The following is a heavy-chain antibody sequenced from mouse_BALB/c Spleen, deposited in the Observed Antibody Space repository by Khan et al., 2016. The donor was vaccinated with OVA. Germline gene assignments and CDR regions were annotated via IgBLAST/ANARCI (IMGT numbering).Heavy chain of an antibody. CDR1: GYTFTSYQ. J-gene: IGHJ3*01. CDR3: IRGGYGGFAY. D-gene: IGHD3-1*01. CDR2: INPNNGGT. V-gene: IGHV1S81*02. Sequence: QVQLQQSGAELVKPGASVKLSCKASGYTFTSYQMYWVKQRPGQGLEWIGEINPNNGGTNFNEKFKSKATLTVDKSSSTAFMQLSSPTSEDSAVDYCIRGGYGGFAYWGQGTLVTVSA.